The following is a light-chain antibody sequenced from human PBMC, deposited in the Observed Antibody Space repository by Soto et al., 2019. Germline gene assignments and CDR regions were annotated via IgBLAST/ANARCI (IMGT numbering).Light chain of an antibody. CDR3: QQYAGSPST. J-gene: IGKJ1*01. CDR2: GAS. V-gene: IGKV3-20*01. CDR1: QSVSNSY. Sequence: EIVLTQSPGTLSLSPGGRATLSCRASQSVSNSYLAWYQQKPGQGPRLLIYGASSRATGIPDRFSGSGSGTDFTLTISRLEPEDFAVYYCQQYAGSPSTFGQGTKVDIK.